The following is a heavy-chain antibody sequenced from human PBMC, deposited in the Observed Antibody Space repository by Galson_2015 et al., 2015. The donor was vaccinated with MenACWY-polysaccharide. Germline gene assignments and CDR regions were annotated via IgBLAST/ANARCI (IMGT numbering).Heavy chain of an antibody. D-gene: IGHD5-18*01. Sequence: SLRLSCAASGFIFSNYGMHWVRQAPGKGLEWVSFVPDDGSNEYYADSVRGRFIFSRGNSKNTLYLQMSSLRAEDMAVYHCAKDKGYTFGYEGYNDYWGQGTLVTVSS. CDR2: VPDDGSNE. CDR1: GFIFSNYG. J-gene: IGHJ4*02. CDR3: AKDKGYTFGYEGYNDY. V-gene: IGHV3-30*02.